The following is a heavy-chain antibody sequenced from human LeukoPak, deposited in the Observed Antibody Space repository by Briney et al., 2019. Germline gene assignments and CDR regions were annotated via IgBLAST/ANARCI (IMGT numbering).Heavy chain of an antibody. J-gene: IGHJ6*03. V-gene: IGHV3-11*01. CDR3: AKLGYCSSTSCYGAYYYYMDV. D-gene: IGHD2-2*01. CDR2: ISSSGSTI. CDR1: GFTFSDYY. Sequence: PGGSLRLSCAASGFTFSDYYMSWIRQAPGKGLEWVSYISSSGSTIYYADSVKGRFTISRDNAKNSLYLQMNSLRAEDTAVYYCAKLGYCSSTSCYGAYYYYMDVWGKGTTVTVSS.